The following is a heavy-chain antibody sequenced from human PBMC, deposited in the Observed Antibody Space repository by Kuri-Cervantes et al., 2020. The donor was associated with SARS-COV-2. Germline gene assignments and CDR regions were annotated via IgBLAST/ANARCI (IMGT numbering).Heavy chain of an antibody. J-gene: IGHJ6*03. V-gene: IGHV1-46*01. Sequence: ASVKVSCKASGYTFTSYYMHWARQAPGQGLEWMGIINPSGGSTSYAQKFQGRVTITADESTSTAYMELSSLRSEDTAVYYCARGGWRAGPLVVPAANSDTNYYYYYYMDVWGKGTTVTVSS. CDR1: GYTFTSYY. CDR3: ARGGWRAGPLVVPAANSDTNYYYYYYMDV. D-gene: IGHD2-2*01. CDR2: INPSGGST.